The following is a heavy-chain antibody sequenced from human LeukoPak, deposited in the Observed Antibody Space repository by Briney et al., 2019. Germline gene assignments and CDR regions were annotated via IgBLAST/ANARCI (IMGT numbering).Heavy chain of an antibody. CDR3: ARDRNQIEGANFDY. J-gene: IGHJ4*02. V-gene: IGHV3-7*01. Sequence: GQSMRLSWAPSGLTFSLESTNWVRLADGKGLEWVAKINPVVRKTNYRNSVKDPFTIHTDNAKNSVFLQMDRVGAEDTSVYYCARDRNQIEGANFDYWGQGTLVTVSS. CDR1: GLTFSLES. CDR2: INPVVRKT. D-gene: IGHD1-26*01.